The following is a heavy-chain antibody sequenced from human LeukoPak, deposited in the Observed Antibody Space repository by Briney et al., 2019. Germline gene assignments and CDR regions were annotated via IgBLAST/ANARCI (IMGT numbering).Heavy chain of an antibody. CDR1: GGTFTVYT. CDR2: IIPILGIA. Sequence: GASVNAPCKPSGGTFTVYTTSWGRQAPGQGLEWMGRIIPILGIANYAQKFQGRVTITADKSTSTAYMELSSLRSEDTAVYYCARVMGGYGDYDYYYGMDVWGQGTTVTVSS. D-gene: IGHD4-17*01. V-gene: IGHV1-69*02. CDR3: ARVMGGYGDYDYYYGMDV. J-gene: IGHJ6*02.